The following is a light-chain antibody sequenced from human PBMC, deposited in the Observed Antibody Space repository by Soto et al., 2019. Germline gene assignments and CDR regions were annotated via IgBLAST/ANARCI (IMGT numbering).Light chain of an antibody. CDR1: QSVSSY. CDR3: QQRSNWPIT. CDR2: DAS. J-gene: IGKJ5*01. Sequence: IVLTQSPAPLSLSPGERAPSPCRASQSVSSYLAWYQQKPGQAPRLLIYDASNRATGIPARFSGSGSGTDFTLTISSLEPEDFAVYYCQQRSNWPITFGQGTRLEIK. V-gene: IGKV3-11*01.